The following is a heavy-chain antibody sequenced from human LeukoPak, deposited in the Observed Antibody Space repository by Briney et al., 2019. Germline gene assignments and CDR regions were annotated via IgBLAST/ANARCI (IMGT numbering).Heavy chain of an antibody. CDR2: ISYDGSNK. CDR1: GFTFSSYA. CDR3: ARGPFDP. J-gene: IGHJ5*02. V-gene: IGHV3-30-3*01. Sequence: GRSLRLSCAASGFTFSSYAMRWVRQAPGKGLEWVAVISYDGSNKYYADSVKGRFTISRDNSKNTLYLQMNSLRAEDTAVYYCARGPFDPWGQGTLVTVSS.